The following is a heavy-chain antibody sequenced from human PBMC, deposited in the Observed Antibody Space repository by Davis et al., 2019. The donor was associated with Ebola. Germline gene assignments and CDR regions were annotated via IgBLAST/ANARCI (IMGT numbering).Heavy chain of an antibody. D-gene: IGHD6-19*01. Sequence: PGGSLRLSCVASGLTFSNYIMTWVRQAPGKGLEWVSTISDGSRDTHYADSVKGRFTISRDDSKSTVFLQMNALRAEDTALYYCTTRLVNHFDHWGQGTLVTVSS. CDR1: GLTFSNYI. CDR3: TTRLVNHFDH. CDR2: ISDGSRDT. V-gene: IGHV3-23*01. J-gene: IGHJ4*02.